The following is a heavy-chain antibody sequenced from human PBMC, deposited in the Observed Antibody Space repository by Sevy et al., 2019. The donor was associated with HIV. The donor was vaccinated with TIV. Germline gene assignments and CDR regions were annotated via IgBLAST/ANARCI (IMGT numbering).Heavy chain of an antibody. CDR2: IIPIFGTA. CDR3: ARDHTDIVVVVAATGYYYGMDV. V-gene: IGHV1-69*13. D-gene: IGHD2-15*01. CDR1: GGTFSSYA. Sequence: ASVKVSCKASGGTFSSYAISWVRQAPGQGLEWMGGIIPIFGTANYEQKFQGRVTITADESTSTAYMELSSLRSEDTAVYYCARDHTDIVVVVAATGYYYGMDVWGQGTTVTVSS. J-gene: IGHJ6*02.